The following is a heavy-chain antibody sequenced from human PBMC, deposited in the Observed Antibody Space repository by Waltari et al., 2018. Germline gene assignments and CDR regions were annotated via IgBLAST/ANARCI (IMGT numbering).Heavy chain of an antibody. V-gene: IGHV3-23*01. CDR1: GFTFSSYA. CDR2: ISGSGGST. J-gene: IGHJ4*02. CDR3: ARHSGSDYYYFDY. D-gene: IGHD3-10*01. Sequence: EVQLLESGGGLVQPGGSLRLSCAASGFTFSSYAMSWVRQAPGKGLEGVSAISGSGGSTYYADSVKGRFTSSRDNSKNTLYLQMNSLRAEDTAVYYCARHSGSDYYYFDYWGQGTLVTVSS.